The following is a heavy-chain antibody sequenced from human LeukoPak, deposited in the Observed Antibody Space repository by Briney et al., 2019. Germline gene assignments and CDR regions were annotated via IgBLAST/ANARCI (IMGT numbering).Heavy chain of an antibody. CDR2: ITSSTSYI. CDR3: ARDPYSGNYGPYYYYYMDV. V-gene: IGHV3-21*03. J-gene: IGHJ6*03. D-gene: IGHD1-26*01. Sequence: PGGSLRLSCAASGFTFSSYNMIWVRQAPEQGPEWVSSITSSTSYIYYADSVKGRFTISRDNAKNSLYLQMDSLRVEDTAVYYCARDPYSGNYGPYYYYYMDVWGKGTTVTISS. CDR1: GFTFSSYN.